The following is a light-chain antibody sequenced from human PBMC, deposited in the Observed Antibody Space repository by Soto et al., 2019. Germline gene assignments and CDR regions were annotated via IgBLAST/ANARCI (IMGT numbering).Light chain of an antibody. CDR1: QSVSSSY. V-gene: IGKV3-20*01. CDR3: QQYGSSPPMYT. J-gene: IGKJ2*01. Sequence: EIVLTQSPGTLSLSPGERATLSCRASQSVSSSYLAWYQQKPGQAPRLLIYCASSRATGIPDRFSGSGSGTDFTLTISRLEPEDFAVYYCQQYGSSPPMYTFGQGTKLEIK. CDR2: CAS.